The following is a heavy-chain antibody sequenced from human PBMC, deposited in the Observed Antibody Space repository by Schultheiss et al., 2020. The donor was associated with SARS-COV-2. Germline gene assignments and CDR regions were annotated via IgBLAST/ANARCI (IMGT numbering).Heavy chain of an antibody. D-gene: IGHD6-19*01. J-gene: IGHJ4*02. CDR1: GFTFSSYA. CDR2: ISYDGSNK. Sequence: GGSLRLSCAASGFTFSSYALHWVRQAPGKGLEWVAVISYDGSNKYYADSVKGRFTSSRDSSKNTVYLQMNSLRGEDTAVYYCARDGWTEGPFDYWGQGTLVTVSS. CDR3: ARDGWTEGPFDY. V-gene: IGHV3-30*01.